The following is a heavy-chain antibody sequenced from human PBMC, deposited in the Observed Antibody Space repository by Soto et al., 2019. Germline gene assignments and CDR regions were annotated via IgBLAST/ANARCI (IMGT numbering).Heavy chain of an antibody. D-gene: IGHD3-22*01. J-gene: IGHJ3*02. CDR2: ISSSSSTI. CDR3: AREGGPTYDSSGYDAFDI. Sequence: EVQLVESGGGLVQPGGSLRLSCAASGFTFSSYSMNWVRQAPGKGLEWVSYISSSSSTIYYADSVKGRFTISRDNAKNSLYLQMNSLREEDTPVYYCAREGGPTYDSSGYDAFDIWGQGTMVTVSS. CDR1: GFTFSSYS. V-gene: IGHV3-48*02.